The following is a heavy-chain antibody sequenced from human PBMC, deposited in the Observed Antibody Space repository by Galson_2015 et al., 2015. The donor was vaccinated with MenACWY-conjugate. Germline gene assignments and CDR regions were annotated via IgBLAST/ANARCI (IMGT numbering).Heavy chain of an antibody. CDR2: ISGSGADT. J-gene: IGHJ5*02. D-gene: IGHD1-26*01. CDR3: TKETGPGGTNWFDP. V-gene: IGHV3-23*01. CDR1: GFAFSRHA. Sequence: LRLSCATSGFAFSRHALTWVRQAPGKGLEWVSSISGSGADTYYADSVKGRFTISRDKSKKTLYLQMNSLRAEDTAVYYCTKETGPGGTNWFDPWGQGTLVTVSS.